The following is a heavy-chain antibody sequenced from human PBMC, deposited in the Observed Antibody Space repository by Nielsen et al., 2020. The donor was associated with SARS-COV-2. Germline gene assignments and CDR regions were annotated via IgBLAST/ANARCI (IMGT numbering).Heavy chain of an antibody. J-gene: IGHJ3*02. D-gene: IGHD3-10*01. Sequence: ETLSLTCIASGFTFNIYAMAWVRRTPGRGLQWVSGISASGGSTYYTDSVKGRFAVSRDNSRNTLYLQMHSLRVEDTALYYCAKDDVVRGDAFDIWGQGTMVTVSS. V-gene: IGHV3-23*01. CDR2: ISASGGST. CDR3: AKDDVVRGDAFDI. CDR1: GFTFNIYA.